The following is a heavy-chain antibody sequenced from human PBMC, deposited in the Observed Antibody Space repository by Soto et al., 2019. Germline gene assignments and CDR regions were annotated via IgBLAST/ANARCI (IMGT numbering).Heavy chain of an antibody. CDR2: ISDTGGST. D-gene: IGHD3-16*01. CDR1: GFTFNKYA. V-gene: IGHV3-64D*06. J-gene: IGHJ6*02. CDR3: VKGSRGDYWYYYNGVDV. Sequence: GGSLRLSCSASGFTFNKYAMHWVRQAPGTGLEYVSGISDTGGSTFNADSVRGRFSISRDNSRETLFLQMSSLRAEDKAVYYCVKGSRGDYWYYYNGVDVWGQGTTVTVSS.